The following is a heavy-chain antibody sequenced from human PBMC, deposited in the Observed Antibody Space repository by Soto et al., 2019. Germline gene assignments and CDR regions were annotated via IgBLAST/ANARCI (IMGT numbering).Heavy chain of an antibody. D-gene: IGHD2-15*01. Sequence: ESGGGVVQPGRSLRLSCAASGFTFSSYGMHWVRQAPGKGLEWVAVISYDGSNKYYADSVKGRFTISRDNSKNTLYLQMNSLRAEDTAVYYCAKEDYCSGGSCYYDAFDIWGQGTMVTVSS. CDR2: ISYDGSNK. V-gene: IGHV3-30*18. J-gene: IGHJ3*02. CDR3: AKEDYCSGGSCYYDAFDI. CDR1: GFTFSSYG.